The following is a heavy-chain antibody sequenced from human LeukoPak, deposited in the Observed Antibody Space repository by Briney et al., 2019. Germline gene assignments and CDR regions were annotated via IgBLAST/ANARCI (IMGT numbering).Heavy chain of an antibody. CDR3: AKDRVVRGIMGALDY. CDR2: ISSSSSYI. V-gene: IGHV3-21*04. D-gene: IGHD3-10*01. Sequence: PGGSLRLSCAASGFTFSSYSMNWVRQAPGKGLEWVSSISSSSSYIYYADSVKGRFTISRDNAKNSLYLQMNSLRADDTAVYYCAKDRVVRGIMGALDYWGQGMVVTVSS. CDR1: GFTFSSYS. J-gene: IGHJ4*02.